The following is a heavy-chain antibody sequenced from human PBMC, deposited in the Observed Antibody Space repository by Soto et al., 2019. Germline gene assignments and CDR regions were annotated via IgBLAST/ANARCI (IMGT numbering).Heavy chain of an antibody. Sequence: GASVKVSCKASGYTFTSYGISWVRQAPGQGLEWMGWISAYNGNTNYAQKLQGRVTMTTDTSTSTAYMELRSLRSDDTAVYYCARDSPNCYDSSGRVYWGQGTLVTVSS. D-gene: IGHD3-22*01. V-gene: IGHV1-18*04. CDR1: GYTFTSYG. CDR2: ISAYNGNT. CDR3: ARDSPNCYDSSGRVY. J-gene: IGHJ4*02.